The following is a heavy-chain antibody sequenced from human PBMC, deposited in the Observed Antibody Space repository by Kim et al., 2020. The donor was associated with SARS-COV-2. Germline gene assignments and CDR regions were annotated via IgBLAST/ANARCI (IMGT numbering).Heavy chain of an antibody. Sequence: YADSVKGRFTISRDNAKNSLYLQMNSLRAEDTAVYYCASRGLWFGESFDYWGQGTLVTVSS. CDR3: ASRGLWFGESFDY. V-gene: IGHV3-11*03. J-gene: IGHJ4*02. D-gene: IGHD3-10*01.